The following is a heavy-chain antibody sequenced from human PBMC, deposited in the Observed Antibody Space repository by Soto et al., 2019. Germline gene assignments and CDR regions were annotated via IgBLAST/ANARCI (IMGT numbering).Heavy chain of an antibody. CDR2: SGINT. CDR3: AREVPYYNDNRDYGMDV. D-gene: IGHD3-22*01. CDR1: GSTFSTYA. J-gene: IGHJ6*02. Sequence: VGSLRLSCAASGSTFSTYAMNWVRQAPGQGLEWVSISGINTFYADSVKDRFTISRDNSKNTMYLQMNSLRAEDTAVYYCAREVPYYNDNRDYGMDVWGQGTTVTVSS. V-gene: IGHV3-23*01.